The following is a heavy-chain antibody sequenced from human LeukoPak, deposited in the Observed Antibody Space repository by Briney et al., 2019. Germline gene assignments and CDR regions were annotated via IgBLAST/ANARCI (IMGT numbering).Heavy chain of an antibody. Sequence: GGSLRLSCAASGFTFDDYGVSWVRQAPGKGLEWVSGINWNGGSTGYADSMKGRFTISRDNAKNSLYLQMNSLRAEDTALYYCARGGYYYDSSGYYPLDYWGQGTLVTVSS. CDR1: GFTFDDYG. CDR3: ARGGYYYDSSGYYPLDY. CDR2: INWNGGST. V-gene: IGHV3-20*04. J-gene: IGHJ4*02. D-gene: IGHD3-22*01.